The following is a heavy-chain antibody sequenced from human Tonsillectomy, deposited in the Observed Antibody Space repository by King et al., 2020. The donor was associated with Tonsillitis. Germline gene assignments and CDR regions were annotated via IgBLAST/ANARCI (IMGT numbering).Heavy chain of an antibody. V-gene: IGHV5-51*01. CDR2: IYPGDSET. CDR3: ARFVHPSSGYFHY. D-gene: IGHD3-22*01. Sequence: VQLVESGAEVKKPGESLKISCKGSGYMFTSYWIGWVRQMPGKGLECMGIIYPGDSETRYSPSFQGQVTISADNSITTAYLQWSSLKASDTAMYYCARFVHPSSGYFHYWGQGTLVTVSS. CDR1: GYMFTSYW. J-gene: IGHJ4*02.